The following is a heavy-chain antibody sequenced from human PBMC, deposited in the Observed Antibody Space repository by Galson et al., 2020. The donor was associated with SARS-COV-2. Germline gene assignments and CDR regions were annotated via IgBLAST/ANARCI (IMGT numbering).Heavy chain of an antibody. CDR1: GFSLSTSGMC. D-gene: IGHD3-22*01. J-gene: IGHJ6*03. CDR3: ARSPGYYYDSSGYYPGYYYYYYMDV. V-gene: IGHV2-70*11. Sequence: VFGPTLVKPTQTLTLTCTFSGFSLSTSGMCVSWIRQPPGKALEWLARIDWDDDKYYSTSLKTRLTISKDTSKNQVVLTMTNMDPVDTATYYCARSPGYYYDSSGYYPGYYYYYYMDVWGKGTTVTVSS. CDR2: IDWDDDK.